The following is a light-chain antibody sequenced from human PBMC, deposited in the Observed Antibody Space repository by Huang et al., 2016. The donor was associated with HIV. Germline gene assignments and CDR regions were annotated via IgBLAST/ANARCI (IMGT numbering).Light chain of an antibody. CDR3: MQGTHWPPL. Sequence: DVVMTQSPLSLPVTLGQPASISCRSSQSLVHSDGTTYLNWFQQRPGQSPRRLIYKVSARDLGVPDRFSGSGSGTDFTLKISRVEAEDVGIYYCMQGTHWPPLFGQGTKLEIK. J-gene: IGKJ2*01. CDR1: QSLVHSDGTTY. V-gene: IGKV2-30*02. CDR2: KVS.